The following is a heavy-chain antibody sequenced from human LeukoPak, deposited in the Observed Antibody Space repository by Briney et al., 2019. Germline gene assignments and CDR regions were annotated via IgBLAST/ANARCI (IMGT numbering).Heavy chain of an antibody. D-gene: IGHD3-9*01. CDR2: ISTSSRTM. V-gene: IGHV3-48*02. CDR3: ARDRAWLSDA. J-gene: IGHJ5*02. CDR1: AFTFAEFY. Sequence: PGRSMSPSCPLSAFTFAEFYTVCVRQAPGGGLEWVSYISTSSRTMYHADPVKGRFTVSRDNDKNSLHLQMSRLRDDDTVVYYCARDRAWLSDAWGQGTVDTVSS.